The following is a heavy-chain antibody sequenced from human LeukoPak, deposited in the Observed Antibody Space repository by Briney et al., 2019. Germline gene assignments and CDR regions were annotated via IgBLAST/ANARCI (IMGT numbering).Heavy chain of an antibody. J-gene: IGHJ4*02. CDR2: INPNSGGT. CDR1: GYTFTGYY. Sequence: ASVKVSCKASGYTFTGYYMHWVRQAPGQGLEWMGWINPNSGGTNYAQKFQGRVTMTRDTSISTAYMELSRLRSDDTAVYYCARRGSRSYYYFDYWGQGTLVTVSS. D-gene: IGHD1-26*01. CDR3: ARRGSRSYYYFDY. V-gene: IGHV1-2*02.